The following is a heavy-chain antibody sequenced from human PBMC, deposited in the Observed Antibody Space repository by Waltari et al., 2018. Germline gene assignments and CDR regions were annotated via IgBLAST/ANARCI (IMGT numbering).Heavy chain of an antibody. CDR1: GGSISSSSYY. J-gene: IGHJ4*02. V-gene: IGHV4-39*07. Sequence: QLQLQESGPGLVKPSETLSLTCTVSGGSISSSSYYWGWIRQPPGKGLEWIGSIYYSGSTYYNPSLKSRVTISVDTSKNQFSLKLSSVTAEDTAVYYCASLRGDIVVVPAAMDYWGQGTLVTVSS. D-gene: IGHD2-2*01. CDR2: IYYSGST. CDR3: ASLRGDIVVVPAAMDY.